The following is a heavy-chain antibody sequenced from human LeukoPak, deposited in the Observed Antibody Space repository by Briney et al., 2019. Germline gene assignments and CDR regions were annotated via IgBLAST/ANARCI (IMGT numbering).Heavy chain of an antibody. D-gene: IGHD4-23*01. Sequence: PGGSLRLSCAASGFTFSNAWMSWVRRAPGKGLEWVSGINWNGADTDYADSVKGRFTISRDSARNSLYLQMNSLRAEDTALYYCARNNGGNSAGWYLDLWGRGTLVTVSS. CDR3: ARNNGGNSAGWYLDL. J-gene: IGHJ2*01. CDR2: INWNGADT. V-gene: IGHV3-20*04. CDR1: GFTFSNAW.